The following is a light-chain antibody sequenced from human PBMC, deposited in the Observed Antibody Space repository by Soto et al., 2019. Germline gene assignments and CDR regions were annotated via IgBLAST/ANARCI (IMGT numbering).Light chain of an antibody. J-gene: IGLJ1*01. CDR2: GNN. V-gene: IGLV1-40*01. CDR3: QSYDSSLSGYV. CDR1: SSNIGADYD. Sequence: QSVLTQPPSLSGAPGPRVTISCTGSSSNIGADYDVHWYQQIPGTAPKLLIYGNNDRPSGVPDRFSGSKSGTSASLAITGLQAEDEADYYCQSYDSSLSGYVFGTGTKVTVL.